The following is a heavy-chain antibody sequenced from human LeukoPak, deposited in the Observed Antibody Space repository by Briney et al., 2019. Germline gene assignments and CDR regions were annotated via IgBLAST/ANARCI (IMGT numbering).Heavy chain of an antibody. V-gene: IGHV1-18*01. CDR2: ISAYNGNT. J-gene: IGHJ5*02. D-gene: IGHD5-12*01. CDR1: GYTFTSYG. CDR3: AREETQWLRFPPLTWRSHWFDP. Sequence: ASVKVSCKASGYTFTSYGISWVRQAPGQGLEWMGWISAYNGNTNYAQKLQGRVTMTTDTSTSTAYMELRSLRSDDTAVYYCAREETQWLRFPPLTWRSHWFDPWGQGTLVTVSS.